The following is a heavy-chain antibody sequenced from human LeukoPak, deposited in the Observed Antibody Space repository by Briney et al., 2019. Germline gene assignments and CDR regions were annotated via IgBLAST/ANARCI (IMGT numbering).Heavy chain of an antibody. Sequence: ASVKVSCKASGYTFTSYDINWVRQATGQGLEWMGWMNPNSGNTGYAQKFQGRVTMTRNTSISTAYMELGSLRSEDTAVYYCARGLYCSGGSCYNIDYWGQGTLVTVSS. CDR2: MNPNSGNT. D-gene: IGHD2-15*01. CDR1: GYTFTSYD. CDR3: ARGLYCSGGSCYNIDY. J-gene: IGHJ4*02. V-gene: IGHV1-8*01.